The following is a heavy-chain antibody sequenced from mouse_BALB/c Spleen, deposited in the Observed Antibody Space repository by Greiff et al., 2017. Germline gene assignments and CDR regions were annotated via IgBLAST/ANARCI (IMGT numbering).Heavy chain of an antibody. Sequence: VQLQQSGAELVRPGSSVKISCKASGYAFSSYWMNWVKQRPGQGLEWIGQIYPGDGDTNYNGKFKGKATLTADKSSSTAYMQLSSLTSEDSAVYFCASPARGKAIYYAMDYWGQGTSVTVSS. D-gene: IGHD2-1*01. CDR3: ASPARGKAIYYAMDY. CDR1: GYAFSSYW. V-gene: IGHV1-80*01. CDR2: IYPGDGDT. J-gene: IGHJ4*01.